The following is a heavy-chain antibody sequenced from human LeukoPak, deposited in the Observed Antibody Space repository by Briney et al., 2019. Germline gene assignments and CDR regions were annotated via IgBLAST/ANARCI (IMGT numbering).Heavy chain of an antibody. CDR2: IWSDGTNS. Sequence: TGRSLRLSYATSGFTFTHYGMHWVRQAPGKGLEWVAVIWSDGTNSYYGDPVKGRFTISRDNFQRTVYLQMNSLRAEDTAVYYCAKDAQRGFDYSNSLDKWGQGTLVTVSS. CDR3: AKDAQRGFDYSNSLDK. D-gene: IGHD4-11*01. CDR1: GFTFTHYG. V-gene: IGHV3-33*06. J-gene: IGHJ4*02.